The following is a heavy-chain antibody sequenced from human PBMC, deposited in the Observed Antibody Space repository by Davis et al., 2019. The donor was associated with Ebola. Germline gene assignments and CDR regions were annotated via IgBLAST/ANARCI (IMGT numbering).Heavy chain of an antibody. CDR3: ARSWAGQWLVRFGMDV. J-gene: IGHJ6*04. CDR1: GYTFTTYA. V-gene: IGHV1-3*01. CDR2: INGGNDDT. D-gene: IGHD6-19*01. Sequence: ASVKVSCKASGYTFTTYAIHWVRQAPGQRLEWMGWINGGNDDTKYSQKFQGRVTITRDTSASTAYMELSSLRSEDTAVYYCARSWAGQWLVRFGMDVWGKGTTVTVSS.